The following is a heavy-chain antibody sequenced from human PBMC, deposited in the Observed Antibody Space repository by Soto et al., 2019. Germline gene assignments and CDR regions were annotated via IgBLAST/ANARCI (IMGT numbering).Heavy chain of an antibody. CDR1: GFTFSSYG. V-gene: IGHV3-30*03. J-gene: IGHJ4*02. Sequence: QVQLVESGGGVVQPGRSLRLSCAASGFTFSSYGMHWVRQAPGKGLEWVAVISYDGSNKYYADSVKGRFTISRDNSKNTLYLQMNSLRAEDTAVYYCARSPYSVSYLAYLDYWGQGTLVTVSS. CDR3: ARSPYSVSYLAYLDY. CDR2: ISYDGSNK. D-gene: IGHD1-26*01.